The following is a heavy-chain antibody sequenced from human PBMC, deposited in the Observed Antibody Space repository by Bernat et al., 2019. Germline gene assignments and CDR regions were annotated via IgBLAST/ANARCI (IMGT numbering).Heavy chain of an antibody. J-gene: IGHJ1*01. CDR1: GGSFSGYY. D-gene: IGHD6-19*01. CDR3: ARDSQWLVSGYFQH. Sequence: QVQLQQWGAGLLKPSETLSLTCAVYGGSFSGYYWSWIRQPPGKGLEWIGEINHSGSTNYNPSLKSRVTISVDKSKNQFSLKLSSVTAADTAVYYCARDSQWLVSGYFQHWGQGTLVTVSS. V-gene: IGHV4-34*01. CDR2: INHSGST.